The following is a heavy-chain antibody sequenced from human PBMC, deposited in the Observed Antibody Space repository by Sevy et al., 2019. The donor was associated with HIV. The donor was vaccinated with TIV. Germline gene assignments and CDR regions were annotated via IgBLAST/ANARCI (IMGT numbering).Heavy chain of an antibody. CDR3: AIEKGLAAAGAFVDY. V-gene: IGHV4-34*01. CDR2: INHSGST. Sequence: SETLSLTCAVYGGSFSGYYWSWIRPPPGKGLEWIGEINHSGSTNDNPSLKSRVTISVDTSKNQFSLKLSSVTAADTAMYYCAIEKGLAAAGAFVDYWGQGTLVTVSS. CDR1: GGSFSGYY. J-gene: IGHJ4*02. D-gene: IGHD6-13*01.